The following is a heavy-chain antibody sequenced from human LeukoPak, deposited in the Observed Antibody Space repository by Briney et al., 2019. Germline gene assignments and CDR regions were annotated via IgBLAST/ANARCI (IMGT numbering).Heavy chain of an antibody. Sequence: GGSLRLSCAASGFTFDDYGMSWVRQAPGKWLECVSGINWNGGSTGYADSVKGRFTISRDNAKNSLYLQMNSLRAEDTAVYYCARDDYDSSGYSDYWGQGTMVTVSS. CDR3: ARDDYDSSGYSDY. J-gene: IGHJ3*01. D-gene: IGHD3-22*01. V-gene: IGHV3-20*04. CDR1: GFTFDDYG. CDR2: INWNGGST.